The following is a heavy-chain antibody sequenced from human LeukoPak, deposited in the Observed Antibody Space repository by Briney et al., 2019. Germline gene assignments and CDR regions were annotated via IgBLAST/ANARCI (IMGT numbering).Heavy chain of an antibody. CDR2: INHSGST. J-gene: IGHJ6*02. Sequence: SETLSLTCAVYGGSFSGYYWSLIRQPPGKGLEWIGEINHSGSTNYNPSLKSRVTISVDTSKNQFSLKLSSVTAADTAVYYCARDRPLYDFWSGYYGSIMYGMDVWGQGTTVTVSS. CDR1: GGSFSGYY. CDR3: ARDRPLYDFWSGYYGSIMYGMDV. D-gene: IGHD3-3*01. V-gene: IGHV4-34*01.